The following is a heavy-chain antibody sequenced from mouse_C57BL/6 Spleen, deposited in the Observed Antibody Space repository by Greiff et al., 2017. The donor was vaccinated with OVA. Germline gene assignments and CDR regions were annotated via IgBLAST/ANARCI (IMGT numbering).Heavy chain of an antibody. D-gene: IGHD3-2*02. CDR2: INPYNGGT. V-gene: IGHV1-19*01. CDR1: GYTFTDYY. J-gene: IGHJ4*01. CDR3: ARGTAQAPYAMDY. Sequence: EVQLQQSGPVLVKPGASVKMSCKASGYTFTDYYMNWVKQSHGKSLEWIGVINPYNGGTSYNQKFKGKATLTVDKSSSTAYMELNSLTSEDSAVYYCARGTAQAPYAMDYWGQGTSVTVSS.